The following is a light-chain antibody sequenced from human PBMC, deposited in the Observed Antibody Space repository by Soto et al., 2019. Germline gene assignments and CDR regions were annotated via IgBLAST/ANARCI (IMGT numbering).Light chain of an antibody. CDR1: QSVLYIFHSNNY. Sequence: DIVVTQSPDSLAVSLGERATISCKTSQSVLYIFHSNNYLAWYQQKPGQPPKLLIYWAYTGESVVPDWFTGSGSGTDFSLTFSSLQAEDAAVYYCQQYYSTPLTFGGGTRVEIK. V-gene: IGKV4-1*01. J-gene: IGKJ4*01. CDR3: QQYYSTPLT. CDR2: WAY.